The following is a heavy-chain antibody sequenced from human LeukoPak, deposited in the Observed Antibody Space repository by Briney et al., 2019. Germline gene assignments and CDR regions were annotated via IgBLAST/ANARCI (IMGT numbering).Heavy chain of an antibody. CDR3: ARDIPRTIFGVVMRGARNYFDY. J-gene: IGHJ4*02. V-gene: IGHV1-18*01. D-gene: IGHD3-3*02. Sequence: GASVKVSCKASGYTFTSYGISWVRQAPGQGLEWMGWISAYNGNTNYAQKFQGRVTMTRDTSISTAYMELSRLRSDDTAVYYCARDIPRTIFGVVMRGARNYFDYWGQGTLVTVSS. CDR2: ISAYNGNT. CDR1: GYTFTSYG.